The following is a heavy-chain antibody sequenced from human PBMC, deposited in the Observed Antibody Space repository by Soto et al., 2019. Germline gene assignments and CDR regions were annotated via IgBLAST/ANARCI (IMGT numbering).Heavy chain of an antibody. CDR3: ARACSYYDSSGYYYQH. Sequence: ASVKVSCKTSGYTFTTYAIHWVRQAPGQGLEWMGVINAINGKTNYAQKFQGRVTITADKSTSTAYMELSSLRSEDTAVYYCARACSYYDSSGYYYQHWGQGTLVTVSS. D-gene: IGHD3-22*01. CDR2: INAINGKT. J-gene: IGHJ1*01. V-gene: IGHV1-3*01. CDR1: GYTFTTYA.